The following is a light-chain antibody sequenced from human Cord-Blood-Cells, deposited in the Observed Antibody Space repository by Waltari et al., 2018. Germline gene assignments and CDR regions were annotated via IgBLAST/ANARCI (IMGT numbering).Light chain of an antibody. CDR3: QQYDNLPYT. CDR2: DAT. V-gene: IGKV1-33*01. J-gene: IGKJ2*01. Sequence: DIQMTQSPSSLSASVGDRVTITCQASQDISNYLNWYQQKPGKAPKLLFYDATNLETGVPSSFSGSGAGTDFTYTISSPKPEDIATYDCQQYDNLPYTFGQETKLKIK. CDR1: QDISNY.